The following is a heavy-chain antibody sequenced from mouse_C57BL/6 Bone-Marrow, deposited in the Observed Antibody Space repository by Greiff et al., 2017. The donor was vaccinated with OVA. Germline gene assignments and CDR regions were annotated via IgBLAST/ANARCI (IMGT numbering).Heavy chain of an antibody. V-gene: IGHV14-4*01. CDR1: GFNIKDDY. J-gene: IGHJ3*01. CDR3: TPHYYRSSPPFAY. D-gene: IGHD1-1*01. Sequence: DVQLQESGAELVRPGASVKLSCTASGFNIKDDYMHWVKQRPEQGLEWIGWIDPENGDTEYASKFQGKATITADTSSNTAYLQLSSLTSEDTAVYYCTPHYYRSSPPFAYWGQGTLVTVSA. CDR2: IDPENGDT.